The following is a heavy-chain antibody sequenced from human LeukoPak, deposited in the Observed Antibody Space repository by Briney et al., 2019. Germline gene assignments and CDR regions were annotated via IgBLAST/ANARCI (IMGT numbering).Heavy chain of an antibody. CDR2: IKQNGSEK. CDR1: GFTFSSYS. Sequence: GGSLRLSCAASGFTFSSYSMSWVRQAPGKGLEWVANIKQNGSEKYYVDSVKGRFTISRDNAKNSLYLQMNSLRAEDTAVYYCAREPIDDPHRWLVNFDYWGQGTLVTVSS. V-gene: IGHV3-7*01. CDR3: AREPIDDPHRWLVNFDY. J-gene: IGHJ4*02. D-gene: IGHD6-19*01.